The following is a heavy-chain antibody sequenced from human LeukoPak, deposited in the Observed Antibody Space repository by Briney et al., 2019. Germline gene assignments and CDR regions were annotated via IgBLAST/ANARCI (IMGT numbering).Heavy chain of an antibody. CDR1: GGSISSSSYY. CDR3: ARENNWNENYYYYYGMDV. CDR2: IYYSGST. Sequence: SETLSLTCTVSGGSISSSSYYWGWIRQPPGKGLEWIGSIYYSGSTYYNPSLKSRVTISVDTSKNQFSLKLSSVTAADTAVYYCARENNWNENYYYYYGMDVWGQGTTVTVSS. D-gene: IGHD1-1*01. V-gene: IGHV4-39*07. J-gene: IGHJ6*02.